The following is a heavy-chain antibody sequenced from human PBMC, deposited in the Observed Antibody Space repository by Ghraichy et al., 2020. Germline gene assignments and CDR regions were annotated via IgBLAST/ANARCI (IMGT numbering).Heavy chain of an antibody. Sequence: SQTLSLTCAISGDSVSSNSAAWNWIRQSPSRGLEWLGRTYYRSKWYNDYAVSVKSRIHINPDTSKNPFSLQLNSVTPEDTAVYYCARDLPYYDFWSARSHYYYGMDVWGQVTTVTVSS. V-gene: IGHV6-1*01. D-gene: IGHD3-3*01. CDR1: GDSVSSNSAA. J-gene: IGHJ6*02. CDR3: ARDLPYYDFWSARSHYYYGMDV. CDR2: TYYRSKWYN.